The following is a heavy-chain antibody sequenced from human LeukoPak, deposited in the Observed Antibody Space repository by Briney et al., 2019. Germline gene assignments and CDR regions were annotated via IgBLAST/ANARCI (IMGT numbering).Heavy chain of an antibody. V-gene: IGHV3-21*01. D-gene: IGHD3-9*01. CDR1: GFTFSSTW. Sequence: RPGGSLRLSCAASGFTFSSTWMNWVRQAPGKGLEWVSSISSSSSYIYYADSVKGRFTISRDNAKNSLYLQMNSLRAEDTAVYYCARDLRYDILTFYYYYMDVWGKGTTVTISS. CDR3: ARDLRYDILTFYYYYMDV. J-gene: IGHJ6*03. CDR2: ISSSSSYI.